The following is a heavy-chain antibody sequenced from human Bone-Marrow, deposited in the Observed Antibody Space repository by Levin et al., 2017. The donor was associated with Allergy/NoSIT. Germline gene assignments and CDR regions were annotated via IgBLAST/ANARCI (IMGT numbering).Heavy chain of an antibody. CDR2: ISSSSSYI. CDR3: AREYSGSYYYYGMDV. V-gene: IGHV3-21*01. CDR1: GFTFSSYS. Sequence: GESLKISCAASGFTFSSYSMNWVRQAPGKGLEWVSSISSSSSYIYYADSVKGRFTISRDNAKNSLYLQMNSLRAEDTAVYYCAREYSGSYYYYGMDVWGQGTTVTVSS. J-gene: IGHJ6*02. D-gene: IGHD1-26*01.